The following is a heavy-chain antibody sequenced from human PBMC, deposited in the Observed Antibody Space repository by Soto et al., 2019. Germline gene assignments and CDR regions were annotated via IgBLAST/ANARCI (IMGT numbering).Heavy chain of an antibody. Sequence: PGGSLRLSCAASGFTFSSYWMHWVRQAPGKGLVWVAHIDTDGSSTSYADSVKGRFTISRDNAKNTLYLQMNSVRAEDMAVYYCARDHAVVPAATILGSVVLRYFDWSHYGMDVWGQGTTVTVSS. D-gene: IGHD3-9*01. J-gene: IGHJ6*02. CDR3: ARDHAVVPAATILGSVVLRYFDWSHYGMDV. CDR1: GFTFSSYW. V-gene: IGHV3-74*01. CDR2: IDTDGSST.